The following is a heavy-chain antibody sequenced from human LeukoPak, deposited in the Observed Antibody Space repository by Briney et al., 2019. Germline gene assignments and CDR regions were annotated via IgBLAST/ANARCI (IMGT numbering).Heavy chain of an antibody. CDR2: IYYSGST. CDR1: GGSISSGGYY. J-gene: IGHJ4*02. CDR3: ASSSNDFWSGYQI. Sequence: PSQTLSLTCTVSGGSISSGGYYWSWIRQPPGEGLEWIGCIYYSGSTNYNPSLKSRVTISVDTSKNQFSLKLSSVTAADTAVYYCASSSNDFWSGYQIWGQGILVTVSS. D-gene: IGHD3-3*01. V-gene: IGHV4-61*08.